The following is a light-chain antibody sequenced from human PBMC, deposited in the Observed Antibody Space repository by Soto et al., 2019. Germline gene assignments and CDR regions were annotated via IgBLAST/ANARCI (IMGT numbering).Light chain of an antibody. J-gene: IGLJ2*01. Sequence: QPVLTQSPSASASLGASVKLTCTLSSGHSSYAIAWHQQQPEKGPRYLMNLNIDGTHIKGDGIPDLFSGSSSGAERYLTISSLLSEDEADYYCQTWVTGIVVFGGRTKLTVL. CDR2: LNIDGTH. CDR3: QTWVTGIVV. V-gene: IGLV4-69*01. CDR1: SGHSSYA.